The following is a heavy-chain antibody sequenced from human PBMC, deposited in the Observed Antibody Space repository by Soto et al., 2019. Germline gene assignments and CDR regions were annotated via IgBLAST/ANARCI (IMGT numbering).Heavy chain of an antibody. J-gene: IGHJ4*02. V-gene: IGHV3-74*01. CDR3: AKREGNTYGLFH. CDR2: IQTDGSST. D-gene: IGHD5-18*01. Sequence: EVQLVESGGGLVQPGVSLRLSCAAAGFRFSNYWIHWVRQAPGKGLVWVSRIQTDGSSTDYAASVKGRFTISRDNAKNTLYLQMNSLTAEATAVYYCAKREGNTYGLFHWGQGTLVTVSS. CDR1: GFRFSNYW.